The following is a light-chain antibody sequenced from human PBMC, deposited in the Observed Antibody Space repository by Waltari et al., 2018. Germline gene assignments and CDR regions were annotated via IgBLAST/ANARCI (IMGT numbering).Light chain of an antibody. Sequence: QSVLTQPPSVSAAPGQRVTISCSGGSPNIGSNYVFWYRQFPGTAPKLLIYEDDERPSGIPGRFSGSKSGTSATLDITGLQAGDEADYYCGTWDSSLSGAVFGGGTHLTVL. J-gene: IGLJ7*01. CDR1: SPNIGSNY. CDR2: EDD. V-gene: IGLV1-51*02. CDR3: GTWDSSLSGAV.